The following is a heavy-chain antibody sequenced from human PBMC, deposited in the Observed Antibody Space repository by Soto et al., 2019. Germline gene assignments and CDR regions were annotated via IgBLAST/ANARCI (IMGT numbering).Heavy chain of an antibody. V-gene: IGHV1-69*13. CDR2: IIPIFGTA. CDR1: GGTFSSYA. Sequence: GASVKVSCKASGGTFSSYAISWVRQAPGQGLEWMGWIIPIFGTANYAQKFQGRVTMTADASTSTAYMELRSLRSDDTAVYYCARDDDCSGGSCYSESGWFDPWGQGTLVTVSS. CDR3: ARDDDCSGGSCYSESGWFDP. J-gene: IGHJ5*02. D-gene: IGHD2-15*01.